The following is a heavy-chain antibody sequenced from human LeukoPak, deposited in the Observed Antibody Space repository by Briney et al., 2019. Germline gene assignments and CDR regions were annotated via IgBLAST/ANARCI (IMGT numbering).Heavy chain of an antibody. CDR2: ISSSSSYI. CDR1: GFTFSSYS. Sequence: GRSLRLSCAASGFTFSSYSMNWVRQAPGKGLEWVSSISSSSSYIYYADSVKGRFTISRDNAKNSLYLQMNSLKAEDTAVYYCAKDPGGNFDYWGQGTLVTVSS. V-gene: IGHV3-21*04. J-gene: IGHJ4*02. CDR3: AKDPGGNFDY. D-gene: IGHD3-16*01.